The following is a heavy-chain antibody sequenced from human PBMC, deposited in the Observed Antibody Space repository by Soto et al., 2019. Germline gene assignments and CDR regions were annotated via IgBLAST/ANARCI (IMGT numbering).Heavy chain of an antibody. CDR1: GYTFTSYY. V-gene: IGHV1-46*01. CDR2: INPSGGST. Sequence: ASVKVSCKASGYTFTSYYMHWVRQAPGQGLEWMGIINPSGGSTSYAQKFQGRVTMTRDTSTSTGYMELSSRRSEYTAVYYCGAANPDESYDGSGGYYYYDGMDGWGQGTTVTVSS. J-gene: IGHJ6*02. D-gene: IGHD3-10*01. CDR3: GAANPDESYDGSGGYYYYDGMDG.